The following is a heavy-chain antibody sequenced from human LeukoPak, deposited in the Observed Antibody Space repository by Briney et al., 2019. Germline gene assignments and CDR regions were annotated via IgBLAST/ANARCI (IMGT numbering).Heavy chain of an antibody. Sequence: ASVKVSCKASGYTSTSYYMHWVRQAPGQGLEWMGGIIPIFGTANYAQKFQGRVTMTRDTSTSTVYMELSSLRSEDTAVYYCARKGVCGGDCYAGAFDIWGQGTMVTVSS. V-gene: IGHV1-46*01. J-gene: IGHJ3*02. CDR3: ARKGVCGGDCYAGAFDI. CDR2: IIPIFGTA. D-gene: IGHD2-21*02. CDR1: GYTSTSYY.